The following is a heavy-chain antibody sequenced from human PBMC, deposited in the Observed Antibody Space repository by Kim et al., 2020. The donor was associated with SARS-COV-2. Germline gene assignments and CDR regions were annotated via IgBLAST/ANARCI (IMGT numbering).Heavy chain of an antibody. CDR3: AREGGSGAFDI. Sequence: GGSLRLSCAASGFTFSSYIMNWVRQAPGKGLEWVSYISSSRNYIYYADSLKGRFTISRDNAKNSLYLQMNSLRAEDTAVYYCAREGGSGAFDIWGQGTMV. D-gene: IGHD1-26*01. CDR2: ISSSRNYI. V-gene: IGHV3-21*01. J-gene: IGHJ3*02. CDR1: GFTFSSYI.